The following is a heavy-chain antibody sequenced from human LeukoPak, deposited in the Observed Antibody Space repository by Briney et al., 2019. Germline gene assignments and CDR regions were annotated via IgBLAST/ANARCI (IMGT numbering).Heavy chain of an antibody. D-gene: IGHD6-13*01. CDR2: ISAYNGNT. CDR3: ARDQLSIEAAGPTTLDY. CDR1: GYTFTSYG. J-gene: IGHJ4*02. V-gene: IGHV1-18*01. Sequence: ASVKVSCKASGYTFTSYGISWVRQAPGQGLEWMGWISAYNGNTNYAQKLQGRVTMTTDTSTSTAYMELRSLRSDDTAVYYCARDQLSIEAAGPTTLDYWGQGTLVTVSS.